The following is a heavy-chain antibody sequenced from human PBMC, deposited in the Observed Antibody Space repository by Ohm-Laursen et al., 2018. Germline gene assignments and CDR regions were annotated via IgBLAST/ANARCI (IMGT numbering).Heavy chain of an antibody. CDR1: GGSFSGYY. V-gene: IGHV4-34*01. CDR2: INHSGST. D-gene: IGHD3-9*01. CDR3: ARHGTNVLRYFYDWFDP. J-gene: IGHJ5*02. Sequence: TLSLTCAVYGGSFSGYYWSWIRQPPGKGLEWIGEINHSGSTNYNPSLKSRVTISVDTSKNQFSLKLSSVTAADTAVYYCARHGTNVLRYFYDWFDPWGQGTLVTVSS.